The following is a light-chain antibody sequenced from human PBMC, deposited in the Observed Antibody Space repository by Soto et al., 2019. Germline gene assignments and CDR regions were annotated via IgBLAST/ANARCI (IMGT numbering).Light chain of an antibody. CDR1: SSNIGAGYD. J-gene: IGLJ2*01. CDR2: GDT. Sequence: QSVLRQPPSVSGAPGQRVIISCTGSSSNIGAGYDVKWYQQLPGTAPKLLIYGDTNRPSGVPDRFSGSKSGTSASLAITGLQTEDEADYYCQSYDSSLSVVVFGGGTKVTVL. CDR3: QSYDSSLSVVV. V-gene: IGLV1-40*01.